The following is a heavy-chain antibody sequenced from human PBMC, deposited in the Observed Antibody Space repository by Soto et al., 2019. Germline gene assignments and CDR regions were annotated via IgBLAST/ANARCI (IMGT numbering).Heavy chain of an antibody. Sequence: SETLSLTCTVSGGSISSYYWSWIRQPPGKGLEWIGYIYYSGSTNYNPSLKSRVTISVDTSKNQFSLKLSSVTAADTAVYYCARGRVSYSSSARYFDYWGQGTLVTVSS. CDR3: ARGRVSYSSSARYFDY. D-gene: IGHD6-6*01. V-gene: IGHV4-59*12. CDR1: GGSISSYY. J-gene: IGHJ4*02. CDR2: IYYSGST.